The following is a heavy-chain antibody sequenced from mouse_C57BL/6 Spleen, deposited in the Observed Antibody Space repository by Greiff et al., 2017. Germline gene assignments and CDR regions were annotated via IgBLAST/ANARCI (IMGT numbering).Heavy chain of an antibody. CDR1: GYTFTSYW. D-gene: IGHD2-2*01. J-gene: IGHJ4*01. Sequence: VQLQQSGAELVRPGSSVKLSCKASGYTFTSYWMHWVKQRPIQGLEWIGNFDPSDSETHYNQKFKDKATLTVDKSSSTAYMQISSLTSEDSAVYYYARLGYYDAMDYWGQGTSVTVSS. CDR3: ARLGYYDAMDY. V-gene: IGHV1-52*01. CDR2: FDPSDSET.